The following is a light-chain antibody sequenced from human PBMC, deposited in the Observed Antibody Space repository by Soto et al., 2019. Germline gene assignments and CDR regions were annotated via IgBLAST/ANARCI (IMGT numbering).Light chain of an antibody. J-gene: IGKJ2*01. CDR1: QSIAEW. V-gene: IGKV1-5*03. CDR3: QHYGSYPVT. Sequence: DIQMTQSPVTLSASVGDRVAITCRASQSIAEWLAWYQHKPGKAPKLLIYRASHLASGVPSRFRGSGSGTEFTFTITSLQPDDFATYYCQHYGSYPVTFGQGTNLEI. CDR2: RAS.